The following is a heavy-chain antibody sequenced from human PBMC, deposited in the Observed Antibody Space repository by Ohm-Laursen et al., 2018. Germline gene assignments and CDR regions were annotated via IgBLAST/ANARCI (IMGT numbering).Heavy chain of an antibody. CDR3: ATSPGYTCDH. V-gene: IGHV3-74*01. J-gene: IGHJ4*02. CDR1: GFTFSNYW. CDR2: ISLDGSST. D-gene: IGHD5-12*01. Sequence: GSLRLSCSASGFTFSNYWMSWVRRAPGKGLVWVSRISLDGSSTGYADSVKGRFTISRDNAKNTLYLQMNSLRDEDTAVYYCATSPGYTCDHWGQGTLVTVFS.